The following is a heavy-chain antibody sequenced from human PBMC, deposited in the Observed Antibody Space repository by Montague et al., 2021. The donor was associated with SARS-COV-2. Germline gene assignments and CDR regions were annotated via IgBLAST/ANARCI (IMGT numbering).Heavy chain of an antibody. V-gene: IGHV4-31*03. CDR3: ATIFGTYRFYFDY. CDR1: GGSISSGGYY. CDR2: ICHDGST. D-gene: IGHD3-16*02. J-gene: IGHJ4*02. Sequence: TLSLTCTVSGGSISSGGYYWSWIRQPPGKGLEWIGEICHDGSTKYNPSLTSRVTISLDASKIQFSLRLTSVTAADTAVYFCATIFGTYRFYFDYWGQGTLVTVSS.